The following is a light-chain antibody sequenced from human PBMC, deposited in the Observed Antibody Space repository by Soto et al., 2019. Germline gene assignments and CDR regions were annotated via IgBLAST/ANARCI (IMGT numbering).Light chain of an antibody. CDR3: EQYGGSPRT. J-gene: IGKJ1*01. V-gene: IGKV3-20*01. Sequence: IGMTQSPATLSVSPGERATLSCRASQSVSSNYFAWYQQGPGQAPRLLIYGISSRATGIPDRFSGSGSGTDFTLTISRLEPEDFAVYYCEQYGGSPRTFGQGTKVDIK. CDR2: GIS. CDR1: QSVSSNY.